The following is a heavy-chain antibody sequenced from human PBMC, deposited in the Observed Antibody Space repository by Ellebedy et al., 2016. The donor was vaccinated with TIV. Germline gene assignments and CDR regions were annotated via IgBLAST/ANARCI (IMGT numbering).Heavy chain of an antibody. D-gene: IGHD6-19*01. V-gene: IGHV3-66*01. Sequence: GESLKISCAASGFTVSANYMTWVRQAPGKGLEWVSVIYSGVSTYYADSVKGRFTISRDNSKNTLYLQMNSLRAEDTAVYYCARVAGTPLYFFDYWGQGTLVTVSS. CDR2: IYSGVST. CDR3: ARVAGTPLYFFDY. J-gene: IGHJ4*02. CDR1: GFTVSANY.